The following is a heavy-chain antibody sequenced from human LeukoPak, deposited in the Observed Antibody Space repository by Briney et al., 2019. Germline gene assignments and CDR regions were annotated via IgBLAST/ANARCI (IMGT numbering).Heavy chain of an antibody. J-gene: IGHJ4*02. CDR3: ASPGITTFDY. V-gene: IGHV4-39*01. CDR1: GGSISGNSFY. Sequence: SETLSLTCTVSGGSISGNSFYWGWVRQPPGKGLEWIGNIYYTGITYYNPSLKSRVTISVDTSKNQFSLKLNSMTAADTAAYYCASPGITTFDYWGQGTLVTVSS. D-gene: IGHD3-22*01. CDR2: IYYTGIT.